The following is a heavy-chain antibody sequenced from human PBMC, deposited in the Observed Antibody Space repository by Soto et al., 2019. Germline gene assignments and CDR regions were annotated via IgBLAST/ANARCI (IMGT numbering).Heavy chain of an antibody. CDR2: INHSGST. CDR1: GGSFSGYY. V-gene: IGHV4-34*01. J-gene: IGHJ5*02. CDR3: ARGLRGP. Sequence: AETLTLTCAVYGGSFSGYYWSWIRQAPGKGLEWIGEINHSGSTNYNPSLKSRVTLSVATSKNQFSLKLSSVTAADTAVYYCARGLRGPWGQGTLVTVSS. D-gene: IGHD2-15*01.